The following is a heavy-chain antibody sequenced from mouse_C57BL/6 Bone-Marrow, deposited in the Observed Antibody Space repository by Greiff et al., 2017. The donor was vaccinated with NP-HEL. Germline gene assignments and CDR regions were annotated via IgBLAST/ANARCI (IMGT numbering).Heavy chain of an antibody. CDR3: AREDGNYGVAY. Sequence: QVQLKQSGAELARPGASVKLSCKASGYTFTSYGISWVKQRTGQGLEWIGEIYPRSGNTYYNEKFKGKATLTADKSSSTAYMELRSLTSEDSAVYFCAREDGNYGVAYWGQGTLVTVSA. J-gene: IGHJ3*01. CDR2: IYPRSGNT. CDR1: GYTFTSYG. V-gene: IGHV1-81*01. D-gene: IGHD2-1*01.